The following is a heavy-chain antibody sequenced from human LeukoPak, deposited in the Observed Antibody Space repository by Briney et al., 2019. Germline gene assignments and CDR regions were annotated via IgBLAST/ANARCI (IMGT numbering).Heavy chain of an antibody. CDR2: IYYSGST. V-gene: IGHV4-59*01. CDR1: GDSINNYY. D-gene: IGHD3-3*02. Sequence: KPSETLSLTCTVSGDSINNYYWSWIRQPPGKGLEWIGYIYYSGSTNYNPSLKSRVTISVDTSKNQFSLKLNSVTAADTAVYYWARYRKEAIFAFDIWGQGTMLTVSS. J-gene: IGHJ3*02. CDR3: ARYRKEAIFAFDI.